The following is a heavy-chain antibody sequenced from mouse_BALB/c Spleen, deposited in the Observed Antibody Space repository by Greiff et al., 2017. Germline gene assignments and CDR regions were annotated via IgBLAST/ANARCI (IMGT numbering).Heavy chain of an antibody. CDR1: GYSITSGYY. D-gene: IGHD2-14*01. J-gene: IGHJ4*01. V-gene: IGHV3-6*02. CDR3: ATYYRYDVYAMDY. CDR2: ISYDGSN. Sequence: EVHLVESGPGLVKPSQSLSLTCSVTGYSITSGYYWNWIRQFPGNKLEWMGYISYDGSNNYNPSLKNRISITRDTSKNQFFLKLNSVTTEDTATYYCATYYRYDVYAMDYWGQGTSVTVSS.